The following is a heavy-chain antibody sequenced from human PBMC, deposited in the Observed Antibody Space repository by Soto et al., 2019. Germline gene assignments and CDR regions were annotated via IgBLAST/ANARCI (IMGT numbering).Heavy chain of an antibody. J-gene: IGHJ6*02. CDR1: GGSISSSSYY. D-gene: IGHD6-6*01. V-gene: IGHV4-39*07. CDR3: ARVVGYSSSSGPFYYYYGMDV. Sequence: PSETLSLTCTVSGGSISSSSYYWGWIRQPPGKGLEWIGSIYYSGSTNYNPSLKSRVTISVDTSKNQFSLKLSSVTAADTAVYYCARVVGYSSSSGPFYYYYGMDVWGQGTTVTSP. CDR2: IYYSGST.